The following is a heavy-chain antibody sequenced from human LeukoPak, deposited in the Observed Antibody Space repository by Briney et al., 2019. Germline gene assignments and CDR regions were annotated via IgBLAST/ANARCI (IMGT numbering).Heavy chain of an antibody. V-gene: IGHV1-2*02. D-gene: IGHD2-8*01. CDR1: GYPFTGYY. CDR3: ARGERLRMVDY. CDR2: INPNTGDT. J-gene: IGHJ4*02. Sequence: ASVKVSCKASGYPFTGYYMHWVRQAPGQGLEWMGWINPNTGDTNYAQKFQGRVTMTRDTSISTAYLELSGLRSDDTAVYYCARGERLRMVDYWGQGTLVTVSS.